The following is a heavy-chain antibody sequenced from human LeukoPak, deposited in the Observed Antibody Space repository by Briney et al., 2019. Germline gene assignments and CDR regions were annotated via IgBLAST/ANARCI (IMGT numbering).Heavy chain of an antibody. J-gene: IGHJ3*01. CDR3: ARDVGIKWQVNAFDF. CDR2: ISTTGSTM. Sequence: GGSLRLSCAASGFTFSSYEMNWVRQAPGKGLEWVSYISTTGSTMYYADSVKGRFTISRDNSKNTLYLQMNSLTSEDTAVYYCARDVGIKWQVNAFDFWGQGTMVTVSS. D-gene: IGHD5-12*01. CDR1: GFTFSSYE. V-gene: IGHV3-48*03.